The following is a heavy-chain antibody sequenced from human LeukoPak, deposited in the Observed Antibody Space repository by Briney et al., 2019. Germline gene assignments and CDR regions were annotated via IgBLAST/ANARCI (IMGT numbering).Heavy chain of an antibody. J-gene: IGHJ4*02. Sequence: GASVKVSCKASGYTFTIYAMNWVRQAPGQGLEWMGWINTNTGNPTYAQGFTGRFVFSLDTSVSTAYLQISSLKAEDTAVYYCARDPVVPAAIAPSHPDYWGQGTLVTVSS. D-gene: IGHD2-2*01. CDR2: INTNTGNP. CDR3: ARDPVVPAAIAPSHPDY. CDR1: GYTFTIYA. V-gene: IGHV7-4-1*02.